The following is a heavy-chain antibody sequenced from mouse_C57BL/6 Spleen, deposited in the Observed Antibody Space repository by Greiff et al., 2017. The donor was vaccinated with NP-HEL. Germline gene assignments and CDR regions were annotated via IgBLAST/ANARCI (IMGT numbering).Heavy chain of an antibody. CDR1: GYAFTNYL. V-gene: IGHV1-54*01. CDR3: AITGTWGGFDY. D-gene: IGHD4-1*01. J-gene: IGHJ2*01. CDR2: INPGSGGT. Sequence: QVQLQQSGAELVRPGTSVKVSCKASGYAFTNYLIEWVKQRPGQGLEWIGVINPGSGGTNYNEKFKGKATLTADKSSSTAYMQLSSLTSEDSAVYFCAITGTWGGFDYWGQGTTLTGSS.